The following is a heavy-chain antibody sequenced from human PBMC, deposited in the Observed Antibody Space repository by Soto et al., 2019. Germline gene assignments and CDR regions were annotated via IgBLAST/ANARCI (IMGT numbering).Heavy chain of an antibody. J-gene: IGHJ5*02. D-gene: IGHD6-6*01. Sequence: EVQLFESGGGLVQPGGSLRLSCAASEFTFTTYAMSWVRQAPGKGLEWVSTITAGGGGTYYADSAKGRFTISRDNSKNKVYLQMNSLRADDTATYYCAKHQGSSSRYYFDPWGQGTLVTVSS. CDR3: AKHQGSSSRYYFDP. CDR1: EFTFTTYA. CDR2: ITAGGGGT. V-gene: IGHV3-23*01.